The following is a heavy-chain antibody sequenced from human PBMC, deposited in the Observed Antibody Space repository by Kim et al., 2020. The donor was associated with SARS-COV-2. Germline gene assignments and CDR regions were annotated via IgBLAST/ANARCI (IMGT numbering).Heavy chain of an antibody. J-gene: IGHJ4*02. D-gene: IGHD3-22*01. CDR2: ISYDGSNK. V-gene: IGHV3-30*04. CDR1: GFTFSSYA. CDR3: ARDTDSSGYYDY. Sequence: GGSLRLSCAASGFTFSSYAMHWVRQAPGKGLEWVAVISYDGSNKYYADSVKGRFTISRDNSKNTLYLQMNSLRAEDTAVYYCARDTDSSGYYDYWGQGTLVTVSS.